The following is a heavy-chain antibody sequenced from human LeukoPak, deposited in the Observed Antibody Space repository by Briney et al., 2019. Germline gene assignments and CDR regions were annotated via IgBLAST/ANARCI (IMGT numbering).Heavy chain of an antibody. D-gene: IGHD2/OR15-2a*01. CDR2: ISHDGSDK. Sequence: PGGSLRLSCAASGFNFFGYGMHWVRQAPGKGPQWVAVISHDGSDKYYADSVKVRFTISRDNSKNTLYLQMNSLKPEDTAVYFCAKDSASLGSHFATYFDSWGQGTLVTVSS. CDR3: AKDSASLGSHFATYFDS. CDR1: GFNFFGYG. J-gene: IGHJ4*02. V-gene: IGHV3-30*18.